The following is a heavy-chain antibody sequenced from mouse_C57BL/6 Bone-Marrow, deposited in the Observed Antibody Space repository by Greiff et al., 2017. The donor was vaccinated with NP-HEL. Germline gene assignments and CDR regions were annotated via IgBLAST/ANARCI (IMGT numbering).Heavy chain of an antibody. Sequence: LQQSGAELVRPGTSVKVSCKASGYAFTNYLIEWVKQRPGQGLEWIGVINPGSGGTNYNEKFKGKATLTADKSSSTAYMQLSSLTSEDSAVYFCARTELTGTRFDYWGQGTTLTVSS. CDR1: GYAFTNYL. J-gene: IGHJ2*01. CDR3: ARTELTGTRFDY. D-gene: IGHD4-1*01. V-gene: IGHV1-54*01. CDR2: INPGSGGT.